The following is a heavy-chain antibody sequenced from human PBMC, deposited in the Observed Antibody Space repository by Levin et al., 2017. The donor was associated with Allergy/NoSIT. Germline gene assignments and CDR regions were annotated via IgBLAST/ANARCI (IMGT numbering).Heavy chain of an antibody. CDR1: GFTFSSYW. CDR2: INSDGSTT. CDR3: ARFLTFKDYYYYYNMDV. D-gene: IGHD2/OR15-2a*01. Sequence: LSLTCAASGFTFSSYWMHWVRQAPGKGLVWVSRINSDGSTTNYADSVKGRFTISRDNAKNTLYLKMKSLRAEDTAVYYCARFLTFKDYYYYYNMDVWGQGTTVTVSS. J-gene: IGHJ6*02. V-gene: IGHV3-74*01.